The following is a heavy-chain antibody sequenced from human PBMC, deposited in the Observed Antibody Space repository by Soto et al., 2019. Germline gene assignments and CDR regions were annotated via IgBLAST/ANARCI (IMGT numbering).Heavy chain of an antibody. D-gene: IGHD3-16*01. CDR3: ARDNSDGLWGTTYGMDV. Sequence: QVQLQESGPGLVKPSETLSLTCTVSGGSVSSGSYYWSWIRQPPGKGLEWIGYIYYSGSTNYNPSLKSRVTISVDTSKNQFSLKLSSVTAADTAGYYCARDNSDGLWGTTYGMDVLGQGTTVTVSS. CDR2: IYYSGST. CDR1: GGSVSSGSYY. J-gene: IGHJ6*02. V-gene: IGHV4-61*01.